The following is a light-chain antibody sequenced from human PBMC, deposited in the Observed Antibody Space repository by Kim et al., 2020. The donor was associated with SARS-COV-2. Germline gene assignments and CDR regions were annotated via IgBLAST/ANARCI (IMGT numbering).Light chain of an antibody. CDR3: QQYGSSPLT. V-gene: IGKV3-20*01. J-gene: IGKJ4*01. Sequence: PGERATLSCRASQSVSSSYLAWYQQKPGQAPRLLIYGASSRATGIPDRFSGSGSGTDFTLTVSRLEPDDFAVYYCQQYGSSPLTFGGGTKVDIK. CDR1: QSVSSSY. CDR2: GAS.